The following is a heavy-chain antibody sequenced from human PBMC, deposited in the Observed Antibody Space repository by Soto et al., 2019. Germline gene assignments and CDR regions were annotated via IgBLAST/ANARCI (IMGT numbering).Heavy chain of an antibody. Sequence: QPGGSLRLSCAASGFTFSSYWMNWVRQAPGKGLEWVANIKEDGSEKYYVDSVKGRFTISRDNAKNSLYLQLNSLRAEDTAVYYCAGRLLHYYGLDVWGQGTTVTVSS. CDR2: IKEDGSEK. V-gene: IGHV3-7*03. J-gene: IGHJ6*02. CDR3: AGRLLHYYGLDV. CDR1: GFTFSSYW.